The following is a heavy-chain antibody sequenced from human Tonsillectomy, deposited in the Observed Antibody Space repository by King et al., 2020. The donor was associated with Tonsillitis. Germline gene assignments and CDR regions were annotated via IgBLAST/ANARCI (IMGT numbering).Heavy chain of an antibody. V-gene: IGHV3-33*05. J-gene: IGHJ6*02. CDR1: GFTFSSYG. CDR2: ISYDGSNK. CDR3: ARNLGMHV. Sequence: VQLVESGGGVVQPGRSLRLSCAASGFTFSSYGMHWVRQAPGKGLEWVAVISYDGSNKYYADSVKGRFTISRDNSKNTLYLQMNSLRAEDTAVHYCARNLGMHVWGQRTTVTVSS.